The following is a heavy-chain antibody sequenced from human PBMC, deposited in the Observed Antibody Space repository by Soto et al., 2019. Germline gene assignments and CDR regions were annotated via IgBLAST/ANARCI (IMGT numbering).Heavy chain of an antibody. CDR1: GFTFSSSG. V-gene: IGHV3-30*03. Sequence: HPGGSLRLSCVASGFTFSSSGMHWVRQAPSKGLEWVAVISYDGSNKYYADSVKGRFTISRDNSKNTLYLQMNTLRAEDTAVYYCARTVGYCSSPSCYGGMDVWGQGTTVTVSS. CDR2: ISYDGSNK. CDR3: ARTVGYCSSPSCYGGMDV. J-gene: IGHJ6*02. D-gene: IGHD2-2*01.